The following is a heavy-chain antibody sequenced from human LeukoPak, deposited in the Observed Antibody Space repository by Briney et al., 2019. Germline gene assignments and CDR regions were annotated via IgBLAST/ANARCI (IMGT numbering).Heavy chain of an antibody. J-gene: IGHJ5*02. Sequence: SETLSLTCAVYGGSFSGYYWSWIRQPPGKGLEWIGEINHSGSTNYNPSLKSRVTISVDTSKNQLSLKLSSVTAADTAVYYCARARGNYDFWSGYRNWFDPWGQGTLVTVSS. CDR2: INHSGST. D-gene: IGHD3-3*01. V-gene: IGHV4-34*01. CDR1: GGSFSGYY. CDR3: ARARGNYDFWSGYRNWFDP.